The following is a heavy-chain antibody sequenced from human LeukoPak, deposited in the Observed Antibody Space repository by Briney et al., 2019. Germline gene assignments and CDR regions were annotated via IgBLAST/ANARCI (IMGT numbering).Heavy chain of an antibody. D-gene: IGHD6-19*01. CDR1: GFTFSSYW. Sequence: GGSLRLSCATSGFTFSSYWMHWVRQDPGKGLMWVSRINTDGTTIDYADSVKGRFTISRDNAKNSLYLQMNSLRAEDTAVYYCARDLISSGWHHFDYWGQGTLVTVSS. J-gene: IGHJ4*02. CDR2: INTDGTTI. CDR3: ARDLISSGWHHFDY. V-gene: IGHV3-74*01.